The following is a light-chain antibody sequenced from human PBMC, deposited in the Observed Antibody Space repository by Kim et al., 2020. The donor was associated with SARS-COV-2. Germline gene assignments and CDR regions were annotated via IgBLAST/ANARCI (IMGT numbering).Light chain of an antibody. CDR3: QAWDSSTNWV. Sequence: SYELTQPPSVSVSPGQTASITCSGDKLGDKYACWYQQKPGQSPVLVIYQDSKRPSGIPERFSGSNSGNTATLTISGTQAMEEADYYCQAWDSSTNWV. CDR1: KLGDKY. V-gene: IGLV3-1*01. CDR2: QDS. J-gene: IGLJ3*02.